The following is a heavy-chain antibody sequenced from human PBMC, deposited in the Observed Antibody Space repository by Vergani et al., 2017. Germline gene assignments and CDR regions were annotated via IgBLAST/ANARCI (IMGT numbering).Heavy chain of an antibody. D-gene: IGHD6-6*01. Sequence: QLQLQESGPGLVKPSETLSLTCTVSGGSVSSGSYYWSWIRQPAGKGLEWIGYIYYSGSTNYNPSLKSRVTISVDTSKNQFSLKLSSVTAADTAVYYCASSSSRGYFDYWGQGTLVTVSS. CDR1: GGSVSSGSYY. CDR2: IYYSGST. CDR3: ASSSSRGYFDY. J-gene: IGHJ4*02. V-gene: IGHV4-61*10.